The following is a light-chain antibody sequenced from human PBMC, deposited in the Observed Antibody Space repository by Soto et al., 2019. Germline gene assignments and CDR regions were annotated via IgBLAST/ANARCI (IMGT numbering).Light chain of an antibody. CDR3: TSYTSSSTYV. Sequence: QSVLTQPASVSGSPGQSITISCTGTNSDIGAYDYVSWYQQHPGKAPKLMIYEVSNRPSGVSNRFSGSKSGNTASLTISGLQAEDEGDYYCTSYTSSSTYVFGTGTKLTVL. CDR1: NSDIGAYDY. J-gene: IGLJ1*01. V-gene: IGLV2-14*01. CDR2: EVS.